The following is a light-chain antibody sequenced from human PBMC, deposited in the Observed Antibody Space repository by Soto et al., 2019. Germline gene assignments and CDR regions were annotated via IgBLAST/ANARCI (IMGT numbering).Light chain of an antibody. CDR2: ANS. Sequence: QYVLTQPRSVSGAPWQRVTISCTGSSSNIGTGYDVHWYQQFPGTAPKVLIFANSNRPSGVPDRFSGSKSGTTASLAITGLQPEDEADYYCQSYDRSLSGYVFGTGTKVTVL. J-gene: IGLJ1*01. V-gene: IGLV1-40*01. CDR3: QSYDRSLSGYV. CDR1: SSNIGTGYD.